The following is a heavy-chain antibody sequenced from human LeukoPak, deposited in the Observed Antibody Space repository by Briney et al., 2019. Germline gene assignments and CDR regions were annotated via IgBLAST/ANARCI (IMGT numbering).Heavy chain of an antibody. CDR3: ARGLVQPSFIAVAGRGPGY. D-gene: IGHD6-19*01. J-gene: IGHJ4*02. V-gene: IGHV1-18*01. CDR2: ISAYNGNT. CDR1: GYTFTSYG. Sequence: GASVKVSCKASGYTFTSYGISWVRQAPGQGLEWMGWISAYNGNTNYAQKLQGRVTMTTDTSTSTAYMELRSLRSDDTAVYYCARGLVQPSFIAVAGRGPGYWGQGTLVTVSS.